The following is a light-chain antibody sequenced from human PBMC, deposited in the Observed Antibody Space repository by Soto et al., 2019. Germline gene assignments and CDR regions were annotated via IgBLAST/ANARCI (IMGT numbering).Light chain of an antibody. Sequence: DIQMTQSPSDMSASVGDRVTITCRASQDISNFLVWFQQRPGKVPKRLMYSANRLESGVPSRFSGSGSGTEFTLTINSLQPEDFATYYCLQHKSYPRTFGQGTKVEIK. J-gene: IGKJ1*01. CDR1: QDISNF. V-gene: IGKV1-17*03. CDR3: LQHKSYPRT. CDR2: SAN.